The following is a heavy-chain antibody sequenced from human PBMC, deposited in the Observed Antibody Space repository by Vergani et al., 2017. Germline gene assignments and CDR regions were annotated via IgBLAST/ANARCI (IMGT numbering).Heavy chain of an antibody. CDR3: ARDSGQQLPQNQAGQKLGLGY. CDR2: IIPILGIA. CDR1: GGTFSSYA. V-gene: IGHV1-69*04. J-gene: IGHJ4*02. D-gene: IGHD6-13*01. Sequence: QVQLVQSGAEVKKPGSSVKVSCKASGGTFSSYAISWVRQAPGQGLEWMGRIIPILGIANYAQKFQGRVTITADKSTSTAYMELSSLRSEDTTVYYCARDSGQQLPQNQAGQKLGLGYWGQGTLVTVSS.